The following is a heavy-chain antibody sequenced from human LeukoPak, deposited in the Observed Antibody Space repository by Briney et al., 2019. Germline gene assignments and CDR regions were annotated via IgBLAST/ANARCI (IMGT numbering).Heavy chain of an antibody. V-gene: IGHV1-69*04. Sequence: SSVKVSCKASGGTFSSYTVSWVRQAPGQGLEWMGRIIPILGIANYAQKFQGRVTITADKSTSTAYMELSSQRSEDTAVYYCARDRGGSYFDYWGQGTLVTVSS. CDR3: ARDRGGSYFDY. CDR2: IIPILGIA. D-gene: IGHD1-26*01. CDR1: GGTFSSYT. J-gene: IGHJ4*02.